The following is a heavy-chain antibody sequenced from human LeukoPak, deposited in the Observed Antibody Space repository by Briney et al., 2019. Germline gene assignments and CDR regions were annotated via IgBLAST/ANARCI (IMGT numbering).Heavy chain of an antibody. Sequence: GGSLRLSCAASGFTFSSYGMHWVRQAPGKGLEWAAFIRYDGSNKYYADSVKGRFTISRDNSKNTLYLQMNSLRAEDTAVYYCAKDLSLSSGWYHYYFDYWGQGTLVTVSS. CDR1: GFTFSSYG. D-gene: IGHD6-19*01. CDR2: IRYDGSNK. V-gene: IGHV3-30*02. CDR3: AKDLSLSSGWYHYYFDY. J-gene: IGHJ4*02.